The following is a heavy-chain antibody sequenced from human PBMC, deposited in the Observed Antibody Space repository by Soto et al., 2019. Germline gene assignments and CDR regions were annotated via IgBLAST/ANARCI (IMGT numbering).Heavy chain of an antibody. D-gene: IGHD1-26*01. Sequence: PGGFLRLSCAASGVTFIDYAMSWVRQPPGKGLEWVSAISGSGGSTYYADSVKGRFTISRDNSKNTLYLQMNSLRAEDTAVYYCAKDPAVGATMFDYWGHGTLVTVS. CDR1: GVTFIDYA. CDR3: AKDPAVGATMFDY. V-gene: IGHV3-23*01. CDR2: ISGSGGST. J-gene: IGHJ4*01.